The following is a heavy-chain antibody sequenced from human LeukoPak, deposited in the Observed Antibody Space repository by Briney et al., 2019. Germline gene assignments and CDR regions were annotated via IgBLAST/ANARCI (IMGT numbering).Heavy chain of an antibody. Sequence: HPGGSLRLSCTASSFSVSSNFMSWVRQAPGKGLEWVSVLYSGANTYYADSVKGRFIISRDNSKNTLYLQMNSLRADDTAVYYCARAVAYYYVSGNYYPGAFDVWGQGTMVTVSS. CDR2: LYSGANT. D-gene: IGHD3-10*01. J-gene: IGHJ3*01. V-gene: IGHV3-53*01. CDR1: SFSVSSNF. CDR3: ARAVAYYYVSGNYYPGAFDV.